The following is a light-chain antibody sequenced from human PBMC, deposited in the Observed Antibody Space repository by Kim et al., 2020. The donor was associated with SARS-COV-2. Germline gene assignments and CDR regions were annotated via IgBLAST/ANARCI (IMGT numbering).Light chain of an antibody. Sequence: LSLSPGDRSALSCRASRSLGGYLACYQQKPGQPPRLLIFDANRATGIPARFSSSGSGTDFTLTISSLEPEDSAFYYCQQRSNWPPTFGGGTKLEI. CDR1: RSLGGY. CDR3: QQRSNWPPT. J-gene: IGKJ4*01. V-gene: IGKV3-11*01. CDR2: DA.